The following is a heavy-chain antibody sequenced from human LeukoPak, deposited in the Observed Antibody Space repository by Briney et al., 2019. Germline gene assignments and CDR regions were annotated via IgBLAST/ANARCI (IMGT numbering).Heavy chain of an antibody. J-gene: IGHJ5*02. Sequence: SETLSLTCTVSDGSISSYYWSWIRQPAGKGLEWIGRIYTSGSTNYNPSLKSRVTMSVDTSKNQFSLKLSSVTAADTAVYYCARDQDLVATIGGWFDPWGQGTLVTVSS. CDR3: ARDQDLVATIGGWFDP. D-gene: IGHD5-12*01. CDR2: IYTSGST. CDR1: DGSISSYY. V-gene: IGHV4-4*07.